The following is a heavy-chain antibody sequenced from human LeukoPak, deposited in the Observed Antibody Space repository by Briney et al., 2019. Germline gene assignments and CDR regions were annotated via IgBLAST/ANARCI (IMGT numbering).Heavy chain of an antibody. CDR1: GGTFSSYA. Sequence: ASVKVSCKASGGTFSSYAISWVRQAPGQGLEWMGRIIPILGIANYAQKFQGRVTITADKSTSTAYMELSSLRSEDTAVYYCARAGYCSSTSCENYFDYWGQGTLVTVSS. J-gene: IGHJ4*02. D-gene: IGHD2-2*01. CDR3: ARAGYCSSTSCENYFDY. CDR2: IIPILGIA. V-gene: IGHV1-69*04.